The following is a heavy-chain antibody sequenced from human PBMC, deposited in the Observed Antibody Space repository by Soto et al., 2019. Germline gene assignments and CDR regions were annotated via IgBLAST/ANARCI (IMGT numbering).Heavy chain of an antibody. CDR3: TTSKLELVVHYYNYGMDV. CDR1: GFTFSNAW. V-gene: IGHV3-15*01. Sequence: GGSLRLSCAASGFTFSNAWMSWVRQAPGKGLEWVGRIKSKTDGGTTDYAAPVKGRFTISRDDSKNTLYLQMNSLKTEDTAVYYCTTSKLELVVHYYNYGMDVWGQGTTVTVSS. CDR2: IKSKTDGGTT. J-gene: IGHJ6*02. D-gene: IGHD1-7*01.